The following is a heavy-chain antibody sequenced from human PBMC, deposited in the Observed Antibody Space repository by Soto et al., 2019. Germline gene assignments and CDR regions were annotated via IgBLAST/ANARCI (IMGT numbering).Heavy chain of an antibody. CDR2: IRTKANSYST. J-gene: IGHJ4*02. CDR1: GFTFSGSA. CDR3: TRAPPTTSPFDY. Sequence: EVQLVESGGGLVQPGGSLKLSCAASGFTFSGSAVNWVRQASGKGLEWVGRIRTKANSYSTAYDASVNGRFTIYRDDSKNTSSLQINSLKTEDTAVYYCTRAPPTTSPFDYWGPGAPVTVSS. V-gene: IGHV3-73*02.